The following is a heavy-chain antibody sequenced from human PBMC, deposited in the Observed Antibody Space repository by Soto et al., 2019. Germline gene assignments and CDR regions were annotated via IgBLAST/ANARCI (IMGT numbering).Heavy chain of an antibody. Sequence: QVQLVQSGAEVKKPGASVKVSCKASGYTFTSYGISWVRQAPGQGLEWMGWISAYNGNTNYAQKLQGRVTMTTDTSTSTAYMELRSLRCDDTAVYYCARDLGSEQLWSNNWFDPWGQGTLVTVSS. V-gene: IGHV1-18*01. J-gene: IGHJ5*02. CDR2: ISAYNGNT. CDR1: GYTFTSYG. D-gene: IGHD5-18*01. CDR3: ARDLGSEQLWSNNWFDP.